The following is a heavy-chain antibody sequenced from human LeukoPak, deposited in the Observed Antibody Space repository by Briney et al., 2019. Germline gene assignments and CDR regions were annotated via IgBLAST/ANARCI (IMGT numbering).Heavy chain of an antibody. D-gene: IGHD3-10*01. V-gene: IGHV3-74*01. Sequence: QAGGSLRLSCGASGFSFISNWMHWVRQPPEKRIVWVSYLDPYGGDTNYADSVKGRFTISRDNDKNTLYLQMNSLRVDDTAVYFCARGPYYYGRVGHPDIWGHGTMVTVSS. J-gene: IGHJ3*02. CDR3: ARGPYYYGRVGHPDI. CDR2: LDPYGGDT. CDR1: GFSFISNW.